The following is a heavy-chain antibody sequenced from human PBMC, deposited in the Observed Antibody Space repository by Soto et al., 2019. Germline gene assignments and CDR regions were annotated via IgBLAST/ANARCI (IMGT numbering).Heavy chain of an antibody. CDR2: IYYRGNT. Sequence: QLQLQASGPGLVKPSETLSLTCSVSGDSVNSDNYYWGWLRQPPGKGLEWIGSIYYRGNTYYNPSLKTRVTISLDKSKSQYSLMLKSVTAADAAVYFCARLEGLATISYYFDYWGQGTLVTVSS. CDR3: ARLEGLATISYYFDY. D-gene: IGHD3-9*01. J-gene: IGHJ4*02. V-gene: IGHV4-39*01. CDR1: GDSVNSDNYY.